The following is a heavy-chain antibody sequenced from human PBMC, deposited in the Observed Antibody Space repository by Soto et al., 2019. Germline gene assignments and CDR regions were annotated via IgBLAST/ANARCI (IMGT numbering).Heavy chain of an antibody. D-gene: IGHD3-10*01. V-gene: IGHV4-34*01. CDR3: AIVLLWFGAVDY. CDR2: ISRAGGS. CDR1: GVSFDGFL. Sequence: QVHLQQWGAGLLEPSETLSLTCAVSGVSFDGFLWTWIRQSPGKGLEWIGEISRAGGSNYTPSLNGRVTISLDTSKYQFSLRLRSVTAADTAVYYCAIVLLWFGAVDYWGQGTPVTVSS. J-gene: IGHJ4*02.